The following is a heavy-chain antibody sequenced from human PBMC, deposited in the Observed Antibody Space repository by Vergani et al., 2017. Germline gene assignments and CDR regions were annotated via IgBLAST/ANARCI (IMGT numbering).Heavy chain of an antibody. CDR3: ARDSGSFKSPTYYYYYGMDV. J-gene: IGHJ6*02. V-gene: IGHV4-59*01. Sequence: QVQLQESGPGLVKPSETLSLTCTVSGGSISSYYWSWIRQPPGKGLEWIGYIYYSGSTNSNPSLKSPVTISVDTSKNQFSLKLSSVTAADTAVYYCARDSGSFKSPTYYYYYGMDVWGQGTTVTVSS. D-gene: IGHD3-10*01. CDR2: IYYSGST. CDR1: GGSISSYY.